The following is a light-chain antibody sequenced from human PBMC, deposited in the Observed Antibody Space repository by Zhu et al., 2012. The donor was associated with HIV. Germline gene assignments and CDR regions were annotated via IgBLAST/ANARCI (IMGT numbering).Light chain of an antibody. J-gene: IGKJ1*01. CDR1: QSIRSN. CDR3: QQYNILPRT. Sequence: EIVMTQSPATLSVSPGERATLSCRASQSIRSNLAWYQQKPGQAPRLLIYGASSRATGIPDRFSGSGSGTDFTLTISRLEPEDFAVYYCQQYNILPRTFGQGTKVEIK. CDR2: GAS. V-gene: IGKV3D-15*01.